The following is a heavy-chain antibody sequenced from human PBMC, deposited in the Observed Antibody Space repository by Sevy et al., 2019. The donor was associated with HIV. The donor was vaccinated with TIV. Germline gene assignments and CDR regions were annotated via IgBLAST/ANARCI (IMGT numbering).Heavy chain of an antibody. Sequence: GGSLRLSCAASGFTFSTYAMTWVRQAPGKGLEWVSDISASAGSTYYSDSVKGRFTISRDNSKNTLYLQMNSLRAEDTAVYYCAKDRVSGTYYTGDFDYWGQGTLVTVSS. CDR2: ISASAGST. D-gene: IGHD3-10*01. CDR1: GFTFSTYA. CDR3: AKDRVSGTYYTGDFDY. J-gene: IGHJ4*02. V-gene: IGHV3-23*01.